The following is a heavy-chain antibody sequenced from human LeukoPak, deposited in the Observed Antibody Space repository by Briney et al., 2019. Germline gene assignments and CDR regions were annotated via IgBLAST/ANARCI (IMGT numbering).Heavy chain of an antibody. CDR2: INHSGST. Sequence: SETLSLTCAVYGGSFSGYYWSWIRQPPGKGLEWIGEINHSGSTNYNPSLKSRVTISVDTSKNLFSLKLSSVTAADTAVYYCARGGGNTRNFDYWGQGTLVTVSS. CDR3: ARGGGNTRNFDY. J-gene: IGHJ4*02. V-gene: IGHV4-34*01. CDR1: GGSFSGYY. D-gene: IGHD4-23*01.